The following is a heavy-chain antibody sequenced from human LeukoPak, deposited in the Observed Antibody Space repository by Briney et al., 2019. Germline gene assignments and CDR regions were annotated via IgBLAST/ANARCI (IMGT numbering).Heavy chain of an antibody. V-gene: IGHV3-7*01. CDR3: ASHFRYSYGYSPTNY. CDR1: GFSFSSYW. D-gene: IGHD5-18*01. CDR2: IKQDGSEK. Sequence: PGGSLRLSCAASGFSFSSYWMSWVRQAPGKGLEWVANIKQDGSEKYYVDSVKGRFTISRDNAKNSLYLQMNSLRAEDTAVYYCASHFRYSYGYSPTNYWGQGTLVTVSS. J-gene: IGHJ4*02.